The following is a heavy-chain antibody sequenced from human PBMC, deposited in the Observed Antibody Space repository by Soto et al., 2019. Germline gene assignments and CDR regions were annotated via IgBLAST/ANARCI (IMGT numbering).Heavy chain of an antibody. Sequence: GGSLRLACAASGFTFSNAWMNWVRQAPGKGLEWVGRIISKTNGGTTDYAAPVKGRFTISRDDSENTLYLQMNSLKTEDTGEYYCDTDFHRYSGSYHDSWAQGT. CDR2: IISKTNGGTT. CDR1: GFTFSNAW. J-gene: IGHJ4*02. D-gene: IGHD1-26*01. V-gene: IGHV3-15*07. CDR3: DTDFHRYSGSYHDS.